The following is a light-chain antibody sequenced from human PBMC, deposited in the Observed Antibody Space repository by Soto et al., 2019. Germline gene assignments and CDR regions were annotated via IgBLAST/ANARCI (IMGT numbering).Light chain of an antibody. Sequence: DIVMTQSPDSLAVSLGERATINCKSSQNILYSSDSKNYLAWYQQKPGQPPKLLIYWASTRETGVSERFSVSESGSGSTFTFTKAASEHVILYDVEDYVSWPVTLGPGTKVDIK. CDR3: EDYVSWPVT. V-gene: IGKV4-1*01. CDR1: QNILYSSDSKNY. CDR2: WAS. J-gene: IGKJ3*01.